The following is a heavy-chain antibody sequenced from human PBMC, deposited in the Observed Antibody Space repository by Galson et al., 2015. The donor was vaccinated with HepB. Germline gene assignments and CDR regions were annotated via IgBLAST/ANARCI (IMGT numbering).Heavy chain of an antibody. Sequence: SVKVSCKASGGTFSSYAISWVRQAPGQGLEWMGGIIPIFGTANYAQKFQGRVTITADESTSTAYMELSSLRSEDTAVYYCARVEMATTAPDYWGQGTLVTVSS. V-gene: IGHV1-69*13. D-gene: IGHD5-24*01. J-gene: IGHJ4*02. CDR2: IIPIFGTA. CDR3: ARVEMATTAPDY. CDR1: GGTFSSYA.